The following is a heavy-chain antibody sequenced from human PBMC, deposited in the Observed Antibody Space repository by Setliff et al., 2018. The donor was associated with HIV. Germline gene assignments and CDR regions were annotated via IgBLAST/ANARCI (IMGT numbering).Heavy chain of an antibody. CDR2: ISGSGGST. V-gene: IGHV3-23*01. CDR3: AKDPRGYNYGFPDFDY. J-gene: IGHJ4*02. D-gene: IGHD5-18*01. CDR1: GITFSSYA. Sequence: PGESLRLSCAASGITFSSYAMSWVRQAPGKGLEWVSGISGSGGSTYYADSVKGRFTISRDNSKNTLYLQMNSLRAEDTAVYYCAKDPRGYNYGFPDFDYWGQGTLVTVSS.